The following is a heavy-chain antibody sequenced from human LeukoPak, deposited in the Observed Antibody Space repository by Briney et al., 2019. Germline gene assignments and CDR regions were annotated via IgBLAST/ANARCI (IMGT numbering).Heavy chain of an antibody. CDR3: AKAKRDGDWEGYSDY. J-gene: IGHJ4*02. Sequence: GGSLRLSCAASGFTFSSYAMSWVRQAPGKGLEWVSAISGSGGSTYYADSVKGRFTISRDNSKNTLYLQMNSLRAEDTAVYYCAKAKRDGDWEGYSDYWGQGTLVTVSS. D-gene: IGHD4-17*01. CDR1: GFTFSSYA. V-gene: IGHV3-23*01. CDR2: ISGSGGST.